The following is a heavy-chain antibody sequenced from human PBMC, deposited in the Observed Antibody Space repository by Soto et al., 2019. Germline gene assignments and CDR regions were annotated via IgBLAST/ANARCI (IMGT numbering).Heavy chain of an antibody. D-gene: IGHD6-19*01. CDR2: ISYDGSNK. J-gene: IGHJ4*02. CDR1: GFTFSSYA. V-gene: IGHV3-30-3*01. CDR3: ARDRSSSGWSQHFDY. Sequence: PGGSLRLSCAASGFTFSSYAMHWVRQAPGKGLEWVAVISYDGSNKYYADSVKGRFTISRDNSKNTLYLQMNSLRAEDTAVYYCARDRSSSGWSQHFDYWGQGTLVTVSS.